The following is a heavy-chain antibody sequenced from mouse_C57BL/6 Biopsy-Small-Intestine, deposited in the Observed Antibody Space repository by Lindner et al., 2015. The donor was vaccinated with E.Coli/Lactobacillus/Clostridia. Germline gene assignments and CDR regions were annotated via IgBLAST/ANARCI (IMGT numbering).Heavy chain of an antibody. J-gene: IGHJ1*03. Sequence: VQLQESGAELVKPGASVKISCKASGYAFSSYWMNWVKQRPGKGLEWIGQIYPGDGDTNYNGKFKGKATLTADKSSSTAYMQLSSLTSEDSAVYFCAREGGDYERWYFDVWGTGTTITVSS. CDR1: GYAFSSYW. CDR3: AREGGDYERWYFDV. V-gene: IGHV1-80*01. D-gene: IGHD2-4*01. CDR2: IYPGDGDT.